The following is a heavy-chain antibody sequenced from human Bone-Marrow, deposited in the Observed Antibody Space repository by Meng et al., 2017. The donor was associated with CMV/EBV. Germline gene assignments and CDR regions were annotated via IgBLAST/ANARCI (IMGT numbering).Heavy chain of an antibody. CDR3: ASLVGAIGPPHAFDI. J-gene: IGHJ3*02. D-gene: IGHD1-26*01. Sequence: ASVKVSCKASGYTFTGYYMHWVRQAPGQGLEWMGWINPNSGGTNYAQKFQGRVTMTRDTSISTAYMELSRLRSDDTAVYYWASLVGAIGPPHAFDIFGQGTMVTVSS. V-gene: IGHV1-2*02. CDR1: GYTFTGYY. CDR2: INPNSGGT.